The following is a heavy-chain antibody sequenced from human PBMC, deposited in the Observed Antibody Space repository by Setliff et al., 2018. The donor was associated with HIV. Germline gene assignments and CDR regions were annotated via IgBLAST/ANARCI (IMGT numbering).Heavy chain of an antibody. CDR2: ISDTRGYL. Sequence: PGGSLRLSCAASGFTFSTFAMSWVRQAPGKGLEWVSSISDTRGYLYYADSVKGRFTISRDNAKNSLYLQMNSLRAEDTAVYYCARDLIPPRYKWNYGVDHWGQGTLVTVSS. V-gene: IGHV3-21*01. D-gene: IGHD1-7*01. J-gene: IGHJ4*02. CDR3: ARDLIPPRYKWNYGVDH. CDR1: GFTFSTFA.